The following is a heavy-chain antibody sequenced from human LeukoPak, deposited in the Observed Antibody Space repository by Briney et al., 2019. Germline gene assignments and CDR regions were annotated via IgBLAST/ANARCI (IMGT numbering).Heavy chain of an antibody. V-gene: IGHV4-59*11. CDR2: IYYSGST. J-gene: IGHJ4*02. Sequence: PSETLSLTCTVSGGSISSHYWSWIRQPPGKGLEWIGYIYYSGSTNYNPSLKSRVTISVDTSKNQFSLKLSSVTAADTAVYYCARGRLNSGYDLFIWGQGTLVTVSS. D-gene: IGHD5-12*01. CDR3: ARGRLNSGYDLFI. CDR1: GGSISSHY.